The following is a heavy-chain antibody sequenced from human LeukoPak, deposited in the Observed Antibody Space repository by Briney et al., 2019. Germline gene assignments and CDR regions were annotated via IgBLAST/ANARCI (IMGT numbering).Heavy chain of an antibody. V-gene: IGHV4-30-4*01. CDR2: IYYSGST. D-gene: IGHD6-13*01. Sequence: PSQTLSLTCTVSGGSISSGDYYWSWIRQPPGKGLEWIGYIYYSGSTYYNPSLKSRVTISVDTSKNQFSLKLSSVTAADTAVYYWARVGGHKYSSSWYVGTWGQGTLVTVSS. CDR3: ARVGGHKYSSSWYVGT. CDR1: GGSISSGDYY. J-gene: IGHJ5*02.